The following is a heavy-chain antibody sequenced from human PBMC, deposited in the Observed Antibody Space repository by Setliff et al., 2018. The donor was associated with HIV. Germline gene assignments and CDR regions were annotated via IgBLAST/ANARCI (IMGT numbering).Heavy chain of an antibody. CDR2: IYTSGST. Sequence: SETLSLTCSVSGGSISSHYWSWIRQPPGKGLGWIGHIYTSGSTNYNPSLKSRVTISVDTSKNQYYLKLSSVTAADTAVYYCARILLYDSSAYFVNAFDIWGQGTMVTVSS. V-gene: IGHV4-4*08. CDR3: ARILLYDSSAYFVNAFDI. J-gene: IGHJ3*02. D-gene: IGHD3-22*01. CDR1: GGSISSHY.